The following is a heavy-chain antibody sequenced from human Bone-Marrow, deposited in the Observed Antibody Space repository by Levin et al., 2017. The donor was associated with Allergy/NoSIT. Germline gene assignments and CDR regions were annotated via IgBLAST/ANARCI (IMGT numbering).Heavy chain of an antibody. CDR3: ARVMTVTTVDY. CDR2: VFPSGST. J-gene: IGHJ4*02. V-gene: IGHV4-59*11. D-gene: IGHD1-14*01. CDR1: GTSISNHY. Sequence: ASETLSLTCNVSGTSISNHYWSWFRQPPGKGLEWIGYVFPSGSTSYSSSLRRRVTISLDTSKNQFSLKLTSVTAADTAVYYCARVMTVTTVDYWGQGTLVTVSS.